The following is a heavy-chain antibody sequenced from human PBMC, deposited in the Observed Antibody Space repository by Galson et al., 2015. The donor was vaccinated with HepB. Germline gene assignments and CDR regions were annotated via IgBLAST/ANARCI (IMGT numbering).Heavy chain of an antibody. J-gene: IGHJ3*02. CDR1: GFTFSSYS. Sequence: SLRLSCAASGFTFSSYSMNWVRQAPGKGLEWVSSISSSSSYIYYADSVKGRFTISRDNAKNSLYLQMNSLRAEDTAVYYCARDRGGDNSAFEIWGQGTMVTVSS. CDR2: ISSSSSYI. D-gene: IGHD2-21*01. V-gene: IGHV3-21*01. CDR3: ARDRGGDNSAFEI.